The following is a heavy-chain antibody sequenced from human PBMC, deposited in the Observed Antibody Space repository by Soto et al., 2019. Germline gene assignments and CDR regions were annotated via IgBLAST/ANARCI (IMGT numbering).Heavy chain of an antibody. V-gene: IGHV3-48*01. J-gene: IGHJ5*02. CDR3: AREGGELNWFDP. CDR1: GFTFSSYS. CDR2: ISSSSSTI. D-gene: IGHD4-17*01. Sequence: EVQLVESGGGLVQPGVSLRLSCAASGFTFSSYSMNWVRQAPGKGLEWVSYISSSSSTIYYADSVKGRFTISRENGKNSLYLQMNSLRAEDKAVYYWAREGGELNWFDPWVEGTLVTVS.